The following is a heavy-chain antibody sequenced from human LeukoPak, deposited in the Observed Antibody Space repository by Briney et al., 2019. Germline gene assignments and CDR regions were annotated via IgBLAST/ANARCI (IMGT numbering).Heavy chain of an antibody. V-gene: IGHV3-23*01. CDR2: ISGSGDST. CDR1: GFLFRSFA. J-gene: IGHJ4*02. Sequence: GGSLRLSCAASGFLFRSFAMTWVRQAPGKGLQWAAAISGSGDSTYYADSVRGRFTVSRDNSNDILYLQVNSLTVEDTAVYFCTRDPGGGYSPTWYEGLFKYWGQGTLLSVSS. D-gene: IGHD5-18*01. CDR3: TRDPGGGYSPTWYEGLFKY.